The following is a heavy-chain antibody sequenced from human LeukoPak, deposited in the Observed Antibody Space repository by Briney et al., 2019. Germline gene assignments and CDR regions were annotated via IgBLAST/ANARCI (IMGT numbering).Heavy chain of an antibody. D-gene: IGHD2-15*01. CDR2: FDPEDGET. Sequence: ASVKVSCKASGGTFSSYAISWVRQAPGQGLEWMGGFDPEDGETIYAQKFQDRVTMTEDTSTDTAYMELSSLRSEDTAVYYCATVSCSGGSCWDFDYWGQGTLVTVSS. CDR1: GGTFSSYA. V-gene: IGHV1-24*01. CDR3: ATVSCSGGSCWDFDY. J-gene: IGHJ4*02.